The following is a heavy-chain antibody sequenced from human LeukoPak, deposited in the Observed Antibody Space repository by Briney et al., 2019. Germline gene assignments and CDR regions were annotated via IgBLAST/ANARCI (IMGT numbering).Heavy chain of an antibody. CDR1: GFTFSSYA. CDR2: IIVIGGST. V-gene: IGHV3-23*01. Sequence: GGSLRLPCAASGFTFSSYAISWVGQPPGKGREWVSAIIVIGGSTYYADSVKGRFTISRDNSKNTLYLQMNSLRAEDTAVYYCAKSVYDKEQQLVVWWASAFDIWGQGTMVTVSS. CDR3: AKSVYDKEQQLVVWWASAFDI. D-gene: IGHD6-13*01. J-gene: IGHJ3*02.